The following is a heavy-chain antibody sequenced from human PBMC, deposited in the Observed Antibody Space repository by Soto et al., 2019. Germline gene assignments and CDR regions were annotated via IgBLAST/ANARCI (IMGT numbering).Heavy chain of an antibody. CDR3: ARVGVGAATTGLFDY. CDR2: IIPIFGTA. J-gene: IGHJ4*02. D-gene: IGHD1-26*01. V-gene: IGHV1-69*01. CDR1: GGTFSSYA. Sequence: QVQLVQSGAEVKKPGSSVKVSCKASGGTFSSYAISWVRQAPGQGLEWMGGIIPIFGTAKYAQKFQGRVTITADASTSTADLELSSLSSEDTALYYCARVGVGAATTGLFDYWGQGTLVTVSS.